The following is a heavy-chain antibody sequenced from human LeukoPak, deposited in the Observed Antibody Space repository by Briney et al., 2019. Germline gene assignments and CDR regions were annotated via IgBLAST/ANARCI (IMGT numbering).Heavy chain of an antibody. V-gene: IGHV3-9*01. CDR3: TKDLRAHSPN. CDR1: GCTIDDYA. CDR2: SSWNSGSI. D-gene: IGHD3-16*01. Sequence: PGRSLSLSCAASGCTIDDYAMYWVRHGQGKGLDRVSGSSWNSGSIGYADSVKGRFTISRDNAKNSLYLQMNSLRAEDTALYYCTKDLRAHSPNWGQGTLVTVSS. J-gene: IGHJ4*02.